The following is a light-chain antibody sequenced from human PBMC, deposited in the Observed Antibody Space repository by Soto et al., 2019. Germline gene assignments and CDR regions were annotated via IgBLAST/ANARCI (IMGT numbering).Light chain of an antibody. V-gene: IGKV1-39*01. J-gene: IGKJ4*01. CDR1: QSISSY. Sequence: DIHLLLSTNFLSASLGDRSTVTCLASQSISSYLNWYQQKPGKAPKLLIYAASSLQSGVPSRFSGSGSGTDFTLTISSLQPEDFATYYCQQCYSTPLTFGGGTKVDIK. CDR2: AAS. CDR3: QQCYSTPLT.